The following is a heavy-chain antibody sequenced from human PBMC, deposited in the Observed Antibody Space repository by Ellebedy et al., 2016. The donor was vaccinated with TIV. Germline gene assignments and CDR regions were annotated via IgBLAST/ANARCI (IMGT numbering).Heavy chain of an antibody. CDR2: ISNDGNNK. J-gene: IGHJ4*02. V-gene: IGHV3-30*18. CDR1: GFTFSTYG. Sequence: GESLKISCAASGFTFSTYGMHWVRQAPGKGLEWVAVISNDGNNKYYADSVRGRFTISRDISQNTLYLQMNNLRLEETAVYFCAKGDGSYLPIFFHFWGKGSLVTVSS. D-gene: IGHD1-26*01. CDR3: AKGDGSYLPIFFHF.